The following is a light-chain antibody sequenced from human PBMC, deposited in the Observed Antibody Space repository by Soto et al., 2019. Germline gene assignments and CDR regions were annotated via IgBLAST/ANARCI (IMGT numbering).Light chain of an antibody. J-gene: IGKJ2*01. CDR1: QSVRNY. Sequence: IQMTQSPSSLSASVGDRVTITCRASQSVRNYLNWYQQTPGEAPKLLIYAANILRSGVPPRFSGSGSGTDFSLTISSLQPEDFATYYCQQTYSNPRSFGQGTKLEIK. V-gene: IGKV1-39*01. CDR3: QQTYSNPRS. CDR2: AAN.